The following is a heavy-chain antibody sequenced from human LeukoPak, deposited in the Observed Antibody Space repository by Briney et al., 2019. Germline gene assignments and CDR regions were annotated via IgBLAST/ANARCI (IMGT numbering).Heavy chain of an antibody. CDR1: GFTFSSYA. V-gene: IGHV3-23*01. CDR2: ISGSGGST. D-gene: IGHD3-22*01. CDR3: ASQGFGSGYYGRGD. J-gene: IGHJ4*02. Sequence: PSGGSLRLSCAASGFTFSSYAMSWVRQAPGKGLEWVSAISGSGGSTYYADFVKGRFTISRDNAKNSLYLQMSSLRAEDTAVYYCASQGFGSGYYGRGDWGQGTLVTVSS.